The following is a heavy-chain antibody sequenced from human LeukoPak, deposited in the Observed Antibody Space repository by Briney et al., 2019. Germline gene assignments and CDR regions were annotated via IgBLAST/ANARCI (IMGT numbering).Heavy chain of an antibody. CDR3: AREQRTFDY. J-gene: IGHJ4*02. Sequence: GGSLRLSCAASGFTFNSYAMNWVRQAPGKGLEWVANIKPDGGEQYYVDSVKGRFTISRDNADNSLYLQLSSLRAEDTAVYYCAREQRTFDYWGQGILVTVSS. CDR1: GFTFNSYA. CDR2: IKPDGGEQ. V-gene: IGHV3-7*03. D-gene: IGHD5-24*01.